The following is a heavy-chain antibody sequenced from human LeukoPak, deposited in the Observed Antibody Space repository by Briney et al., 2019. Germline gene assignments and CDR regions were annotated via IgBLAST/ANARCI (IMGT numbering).Heavy chain of an antibody. D-gene: IGHD3-10*01. CDR1: GYTFTSYY. V-gene: IGHV1-46*01. J-gene: IGHJ3*02. CDR2: INPSGGST. CDR3: ARPFRVLDAFDI. Sequence: ASVKVSCKASGYTFTSYYMHWVRQAPGQGLEWMGIINPSGGSTSYAQKFQGRVTMTRDTSTSTVCMELSSLRSEDTAVYYCARPFRVLDAFDIWGQGTMVTVSS.